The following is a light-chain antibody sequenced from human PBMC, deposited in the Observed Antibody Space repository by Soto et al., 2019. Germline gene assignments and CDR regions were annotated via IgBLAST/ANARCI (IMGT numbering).Light chain of an antibody. CDR1: QSISSW. CDR3: QQYKSYWT. CDR2: KVS. Sequence: GDRVTITCRASQSISSWLAWYQQKPGKAPTVLIYKVSTLASGVPSRFSGSGSETEFTLTISSLQPDDFATYYCQQYKSYWTFGQGTKVEIK. J-gene: IGKJ1*01. V-gene: IGKV1-5*03.